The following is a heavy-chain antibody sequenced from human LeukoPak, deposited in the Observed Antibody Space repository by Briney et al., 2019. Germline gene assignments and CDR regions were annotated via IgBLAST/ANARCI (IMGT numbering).Heavy chain of an antibody. CDR1: GYTFTDYH. CDR3: ATPGAHYDSSGYYGY. D-gene: IGHD3-22*01. CDR2: VDPEDGET. Sequence: ASVKISCKVSGYTFTDYHMHWVQQAPGKGLEWMGLVDPEDGETIYAEKFQGRVTITADTSTDTAYMELSSLRSEDTAVYYCATPGAHYDSSGYYGYWGQGTLVTVSS. V-gene: IGHV1-69-2*01. J-gene: IGHJ4*02.